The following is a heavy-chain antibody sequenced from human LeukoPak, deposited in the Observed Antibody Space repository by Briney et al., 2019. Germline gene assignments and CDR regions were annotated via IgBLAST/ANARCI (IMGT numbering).Heavy chain of an antibody. D-gene: IGHD2-8*01. J-gene: IGHJ5*02. CDR2: INHSGST. V-gene: IGHV4-34*01. Sequence: PSETLSLTCAVYGGSFSGYYWSWIRQPPGKGLEWIGEINHSGSTNYNPSLKSRVTISVDTSKNQFSLKLSSVTAADTAVYYCARLRSCTNGVCPWGQGTLVTVSS. CDR3: ARLRSCTNGVCP. CDR1: GGSFSGYY.